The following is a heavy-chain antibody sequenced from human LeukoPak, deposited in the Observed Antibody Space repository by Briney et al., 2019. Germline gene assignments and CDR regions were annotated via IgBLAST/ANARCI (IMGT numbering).Heavy chain of an antibody. Sequence: ASVKVSCKASGYTFTNYYMHWVRQAPGQGLEWMGIINPSGGSTSYAQKFQGRVTMTEDTSTDTAYMELSSLRSEDTAVYYCATRRNYDYVWGSYRYSSYWFDPWGQGTLVTVSS. CDR3: ATRRNYDYVWGSYRYSSYWFDP. CDR1: GYTFTNYY. V-gene: IGHV1-46*01. CDR2: INPSGGST. D-gene: IGHD3-16*02. J-gene: IGHJ5*02.